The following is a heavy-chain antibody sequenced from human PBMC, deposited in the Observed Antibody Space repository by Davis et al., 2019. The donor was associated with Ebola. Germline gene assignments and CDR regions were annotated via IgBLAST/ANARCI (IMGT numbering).Heavy chain of an antibody. Sequence: ASAQASCKASAYSFSTYAINWVRQPTGQRLEWMGWMNPNTGDTGYAQKFQGRVTMTRNTSISTAYLQLSSLRSEVTAVYYCAREGTGDGFIYYYGMDVWGQGTTVTVSS. J-gene: IGHJ6*02. D-gene: IGHD1-1*01. V-gene: IGHV1-8*01. CDR1: AYSFSTYA. CDR2: MNPNTGDT. CDR3: AREGTGDGFIYYYGMDV.